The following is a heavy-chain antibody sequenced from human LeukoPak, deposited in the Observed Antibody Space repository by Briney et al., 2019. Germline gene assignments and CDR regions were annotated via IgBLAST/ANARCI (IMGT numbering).Heavy chain of an antibody. CDR3: ARVSGSYDRGWFDP. V-gene: IGHV4-61*08. Sequence: SETLSLTCTVSGGSISSGGYYWSWIRQHPGKGLEWIGYIYYSGSTNYNPSLKSRVTISVDTSKNQFSLKLSSVTAADTAVYYCARVSGSYDRGWFDPWGQGTLVTVSS. J-gene: IGHJ5*02. CDR1: GGSISSGGYY. CDR2: IYYSGST. D-gene: IGHD1-26*01.